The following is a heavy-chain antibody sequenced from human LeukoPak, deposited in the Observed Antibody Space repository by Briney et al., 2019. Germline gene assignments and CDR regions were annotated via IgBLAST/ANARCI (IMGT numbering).Heavy chain of an antibody. D-gene: IGHD3-10*01. V-gene: IGHV3-23*01. Sequence: GGSLRLSCAASGFTFSSYAMSWVRQAPGKGLEWVPAISGSGGSTYYADSVKGRFTISRDNSKNTLYLQMNSLRAEDTAVYYCAKAIWFGESVFDYWGQGTLVTVSS. CDR2: ISGSGGST. J-gene: IGHJ4*02. CDR3: AKAIWFGESVFDY. CDR1: GFTFSSYA.